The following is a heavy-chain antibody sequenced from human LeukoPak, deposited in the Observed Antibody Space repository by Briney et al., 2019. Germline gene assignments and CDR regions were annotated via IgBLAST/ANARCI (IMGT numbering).Heavy chain of an antibody. J-gene: IGHJ4*02. CDR3: AKDSRGYTYGIFDY. V-gene: IGHV3-23*01. CDR2: ISGSGGST. Sequence: GGSLRLSCAASGFTFSSYAMSWVRQAPGKGLEWVSGISGSGGSTYYVDSVKGRFTISRDNSENTLYLQMSSLRAEDTAAYYCAKDSRGYTYGIFDYWGQGTLVTVSS. D-gene: IGHD5-18*01. CDR1: GFTFSSYA.